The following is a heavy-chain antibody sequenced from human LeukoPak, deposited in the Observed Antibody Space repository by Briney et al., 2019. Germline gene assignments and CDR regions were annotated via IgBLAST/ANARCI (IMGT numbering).Heavy chain of an antibody. V-gene: IGHV3-48*01. D-gene: IGHD3-22*01. Sequence: QPGGSLRLSCAASGFTFSSFSMNWVRQAPGKGLEWVSYISSGSSTIYYADSVKGRFTISRDNAKNSLYLQMNSLRAADTAVYYCAKDVSTMYYYDTTISPDAFHIWGQGTMVTVSS. CDR1: GFTFSSFS. CDR3: AKDVSTMYYYDTTISPDAFHI. J-gene: IGHJ3*02. CDR2: ISSGSSTI.